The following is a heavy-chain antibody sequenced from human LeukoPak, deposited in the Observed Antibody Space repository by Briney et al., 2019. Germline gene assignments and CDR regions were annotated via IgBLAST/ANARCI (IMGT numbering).Heavy chain of an antibody. CDR2: VNHSGST. V-gene: IGHV4-34*01. Sequence: PSETLSLTCAVYGGSFSGYYWSWIRQPPGKGLEWIGEVNHSGSTNYNPSLKSRVTISLDTSKSQFSLKVRYVTAADTAVYYCARGLNDSWTGENYWGQGTLVTVSS. CDR1: GGSFSGYY. J-gene: IGHJ4*02. CDR3: ARGLNDSWTGENY. D-gene: IGHD3-3*01.